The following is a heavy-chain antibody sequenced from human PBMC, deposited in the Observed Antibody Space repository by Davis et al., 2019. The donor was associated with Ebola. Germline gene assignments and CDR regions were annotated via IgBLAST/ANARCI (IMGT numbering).Heavy chain of an antibody. CDR2: IYYSGST. V-gene: IGHV4-59*01. D-gene: IGHD6-6*01. Sequence: PSETLSLTCTVSGGSISSYYWSWIRQPPGKGLEWIGYIYYSGSTNYNPSLKSRVTISVDTSKNQFSLKLSSVTAADTAVYYCARSGIAARQSAYGMDVWGQGTTVTVSS. J-gene: IGHJ6*02. CDR3: ARSGIAARQSAYGMDV. CDR1: GGSISSYY.